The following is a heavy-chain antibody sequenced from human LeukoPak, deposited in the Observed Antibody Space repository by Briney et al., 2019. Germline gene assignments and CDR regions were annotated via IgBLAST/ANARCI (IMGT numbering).Heavy chain of an antibody. D-gene: IGHD3-3*01. J-gene: IGHJ1*01. V-gene: IGHV3-74*01. Sequence: PGGSLRLSCAASGFTFSSYWMHWVRQAPGKGLVWVSRINSDGSSTSYADSVKGRFTISRDNAKNTLYLQMNSLRAKDTAVYYCASTSYYDFWSGWRPAGEYFQHWGQGTLVTVSS. CDR3: ASTSYYDFWSGWRPAGEYFQH. CDR1: GFTFSSYW. CDR2: INSDGSST.